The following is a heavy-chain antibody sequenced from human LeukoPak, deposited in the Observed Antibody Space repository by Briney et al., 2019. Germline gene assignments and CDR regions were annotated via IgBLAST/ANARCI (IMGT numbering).Heavy chain of an antibody. D-gene: IGHD4-17*01. V-gene: IGHV3-23*01. CDR2: IRGGGETT. Sequence: GRSLRLSCAASGFTFTNYAMNWVRQAPGKGLEWVSSIRGGGETTYYAESAKGRFTISRGNSQNTLYLQMNSLRAEDTAVYYCARDYADYVGYFFFDYWGQGTLVTVSS. J-gene: IGHJ4*02. CDR1: GFTFTNYA. CDR3: ARDYADYVGYFFFDY.